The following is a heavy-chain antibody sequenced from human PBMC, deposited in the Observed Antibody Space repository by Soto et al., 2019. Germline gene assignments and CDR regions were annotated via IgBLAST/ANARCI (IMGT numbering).Heavy chain of an antibody. J-gene: IGHJ4*02. CDR3: ARDWRGSSRSGFDY. D-gene: IGHD6-6*01. V-gene: IGHV1-18*04. CDR1: GYTFTSYG. CDR2: ISAYNGTT. Sequence: QVQLVQSGAEVKKPGASVKVSCKASGYTFTSYGISWARQAPGQGLEWTGWISAYNGTTNYAQKLQGRVTMTTDTSSSTVYMELRSLRSDDTAVYYCARDWRGSSRSGFDYWGQGTLVTVS.